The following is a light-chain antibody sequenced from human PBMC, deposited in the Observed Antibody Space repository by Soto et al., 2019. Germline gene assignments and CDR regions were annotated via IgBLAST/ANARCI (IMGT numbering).Light chain of an antibody. CDR1: QSVSSSY. V-gene: IGKV3-20*01. CDR2: GAS. CDR3: QQYGSSPSWT. J-gene: IGKJ1*01. Sequence: EIVLTQSPGTLSLSPGERATLSCRASQSVSSSYLAWYQQKPGQAPRLLIYGASSRATGIPDRFSGSGSGTYFTLTISRLEPEDFAVYDCQQYGSSPSWTCGQGTKVEIK.